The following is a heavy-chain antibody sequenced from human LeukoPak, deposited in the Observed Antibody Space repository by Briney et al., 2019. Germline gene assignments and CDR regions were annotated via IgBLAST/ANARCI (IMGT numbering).Heavy chain of an antibody. CDR1: GFTFSSYS. V-gene: IGHV3-48*01. CDR2: ITSSSSTI. D-gene: IGHD6-13*01. CDR3: ARDREYSSSWYGGDGFDI. Sequence: PGGSLRLSCAASGFTFSSYSMNWVRQAPGKGLEWVSYITSSSSTIYYADSVKGRFTISRDNAKNSLYLQMNSLRAEDTAVYYCARDREYSSSWYGGDGFDIWGQGTMVTVSS. J-gene: IGHJ3*02.